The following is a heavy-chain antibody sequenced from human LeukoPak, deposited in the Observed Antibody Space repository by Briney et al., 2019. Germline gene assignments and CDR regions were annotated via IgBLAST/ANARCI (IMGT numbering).Heavy chain of an antibody. Sequence: GGSLRLSCAACGFTFDDYAMHWVRQAPGKGLKWVSGISWNSGSIGYADSVKGRFTISRDNAKNSLYLQMNSLRAEDTALYYCAKDIGPYYYYGMDVWGQGTTVTVSS. J-gene: IGHJ6*02. V-gene: IGHV3-9*01. CDR3: AKDIGPYYYYGMDV. CDR1: GFTFDDYA. CDR2: ISWNSGSI.